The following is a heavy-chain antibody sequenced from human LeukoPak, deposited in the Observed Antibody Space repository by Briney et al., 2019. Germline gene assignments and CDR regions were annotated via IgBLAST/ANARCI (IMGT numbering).Heavy chain of an antibody. D-gene: IGHD2-15*01. CDR2: IYYSGST. V-gene: IGHV4-39*01. CDR3: ARHRIRSWFDP. CDR1: GGSISSSSYY. Sequence: KPSETLSLTCTVSGGSISSSSYYWGWIRQPPGKGLEWIGSIYYSGSTYYNPSLKSRVTISVDTSKNQFSLKLSSVTAAATAVYYCARHRIRSWFDPWGQGTLVTVSS. J-gene: IGHJ5*02.